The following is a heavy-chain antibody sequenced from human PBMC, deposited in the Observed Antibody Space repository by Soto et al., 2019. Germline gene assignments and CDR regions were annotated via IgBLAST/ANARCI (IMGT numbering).Heavy chain of an antibody. CDR2: VYRTGST. V-gene: IGHV4-4*02. Sequence: SETLSLTCAVSGGSISTSNWWSWVRQPPGKGLEWIGEVYRTGSTNYNPSLESRLTISVDKSKNQFSLKLSSVTAADTAVYYCARRIISAAGPNWVDPWGQGTLVNVSS. CDR1: GGSISTSNW. D-gene: IGHD6-13*01. J-gene: IGHJ5*02. CDR3: ARRIISAAGPNWVDP.